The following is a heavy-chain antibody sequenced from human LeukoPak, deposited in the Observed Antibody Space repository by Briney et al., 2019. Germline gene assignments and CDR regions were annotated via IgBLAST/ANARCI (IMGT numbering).Heavy chain of an antibody. CDR3: ARTYDSPGYYSPDYYYMDV. Sequence: SEALSLTCTASGGSISTYCWSWIRQPAGKGLEWIGHICTSGSTNYNPSLKSRVTMSVDTSNNEFSLKLNSVTAADTAVYYCARTYDSPGYYSPDYYYMDVWGKGTTVTISS. J-gene: IGHJ6*03. CDR2: ICTSGST. D-gene: IGHD3-22*01. CDR1: GGSISTYC. V-gene: IGHV4-4*07.